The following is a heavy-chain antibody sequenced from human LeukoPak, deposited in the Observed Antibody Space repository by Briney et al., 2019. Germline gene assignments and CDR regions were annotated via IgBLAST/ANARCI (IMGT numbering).Heavy chain of an antibody. CDR1: GFTFDDYG. D-gene: IGHD3-16*01. V-gene: IGHV3-30*02. J-gene: IGHJ4*02. CDR2: IRFDGSVK. CDR3: ARSNSYAFDY. Sequence: GGSLRLSCAASGFTFDDYGMSWVRQAPGTGLEWVAFIRFDGSVKYYTDSVKGRFTISRDNSKNTLYLQMNSLRTEDTAVYYCARSNSYAFDYWGQGTLVTVSS.